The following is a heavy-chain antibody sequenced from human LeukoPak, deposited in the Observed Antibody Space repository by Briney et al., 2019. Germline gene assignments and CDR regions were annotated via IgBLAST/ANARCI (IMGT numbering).Heavy chain of an antibody. CDR2: FDPEDGET. J-gene: IGHJ4*02. Sequence: ASVKVSCKASGYTFTSYYMHWVRQAPGKGLEWMGGFDPEDGETIYAQKFQGRVTMTEDTSTDTAYMELSSLRSEDTAVYYCATSPPLTTYGDYRDYWGQGTLVTVSS. CDR1: GYTFTSYY. CDR3: ATSPPLTTYGDYRDY. D-gene: IGHD4-17*01. V-gene: IGHV1-24*01.